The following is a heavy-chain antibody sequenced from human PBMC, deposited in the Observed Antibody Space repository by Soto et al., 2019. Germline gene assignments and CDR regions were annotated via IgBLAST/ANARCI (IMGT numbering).Heavy chain of an antibody. J-gene: IGHJ4*02. CDR1: GGSISSGGYS. Sequence: PSETLSLTCAVSGGSISSGGYSWSWIRQPPGKGLEWIGYIYHSGSTYYNPSLKSRVTISVDRSKNQFSLKLSSVTAAGTAVYYCARAPKVSGSSQTRPDFWGQGTLVTVSS. CDR2: IYHSGST. CDR3: ARAPKVSGSSQTRPDF. V-gene: IGHV4-30-2*01. D-gene: IGHD6-6*01.